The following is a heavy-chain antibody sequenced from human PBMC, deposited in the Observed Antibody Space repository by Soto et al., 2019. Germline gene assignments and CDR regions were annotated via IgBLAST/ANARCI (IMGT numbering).Heavy chain of an antibody. CDR1: GGSISSYY. Sequence: PSETLSLTCTVSGGSISSYYWSWIRQPPGKGLEWIGYIYYSGSTNYNPSLKSRVTISVDTSKNQFSLKLSSVTAADTAVYYCARAGGLGAVAVDYWGQGTLVPVSS. V-gene: IGHV4-59*12. J-gene: IGHJ4*02. CDR3: ARAGGLGAVAVDY. D-gene: IGHD6-19*01. CDR2: IYYSGST.